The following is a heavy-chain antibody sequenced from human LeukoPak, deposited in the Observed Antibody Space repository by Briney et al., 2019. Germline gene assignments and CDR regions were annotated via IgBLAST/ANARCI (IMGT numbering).Heavy chain of an antibody. J-gene: IGHJ4*02. CDR2: ISSSGSTI. D-gene: IGHD3-22*01. Sequence: GGSLRLSCAASGFTFSDYYMSWIRQAPGKGLEWVSYISSSGSTIYYADSVKGRFTISRDNAKNSLYLQMNSLRAEDTAVYYCAKDLRDSSGYYPTYFDYWGQGTLVTVSS. V-gene: IGHV3-11*01. CDR3: AKDLRDSSGYYPTYFDY. CDR1: GFTFSDYY.